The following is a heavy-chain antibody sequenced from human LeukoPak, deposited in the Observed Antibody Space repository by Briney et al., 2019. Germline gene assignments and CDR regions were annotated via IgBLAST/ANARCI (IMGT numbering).Heavy chain of an antibody. V-gene: IGHV1-69*05. Sequence: SVKVSCKASGGTFSSYAISWVRQAPGQGLEWMGGIIPIFGTANYAQKFQGRVTITTDESTSTAYMELSSQRSEDTAVYYCARVQIPYCSSTSCDTERDYYYYTDVWGKGTTVTVSS. CDR3: ARVQIPYCSSTSCDTERDYYYYTDV. CDR2: IIPIFGTA. J-gene: IGHJ6*03. D-gene: IGHD2-2*02. CDR1: GGTFSSYA.